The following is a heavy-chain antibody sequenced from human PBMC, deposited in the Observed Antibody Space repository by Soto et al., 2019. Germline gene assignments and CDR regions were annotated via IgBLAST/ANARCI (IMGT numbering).Heavy chain of an antibody. CDR3: AKAPVARGVIGPHLAY. J-gene: IGHJ4*01. D-gene: IGHD3-10*01. Sequence: QVQLVESGGGVVQPGRSLRLSCAASGFTFSRYGMHWVRQAPGKGLEWVAVISYDGSNKYYADSVTGRFTISRDNSKNTLYLQVNSLRAVDTAVYYCAKAPVARGVIGPHLAYWGHGTLVTVSS. V-gene: IGHV3-30*18. CDR2: ISYDGSNK. CDR1: GFTFSRYG.